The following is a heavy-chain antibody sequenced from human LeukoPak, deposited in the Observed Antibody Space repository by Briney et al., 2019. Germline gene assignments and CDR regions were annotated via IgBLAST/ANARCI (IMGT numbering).Heavy chain of an antibody. CDR1: GFTFTSYA. J-gene: IGHJ4*02. Sequence: GGSLRLSCAASGFTFTSYAMSWVRQPPGKGLEWVSSISGGGGTTYYADSVQGRFTISGDNSKNTLYLQMNSLRAEDTAVYYCAKDSLSWIQLWWGQGTLVTISS. CDR3: AKDSLSWIQLW. V-gene: IGHV3-23*01. D-gene: IGHD5-18*01. CDR2: ISGGGGTT.